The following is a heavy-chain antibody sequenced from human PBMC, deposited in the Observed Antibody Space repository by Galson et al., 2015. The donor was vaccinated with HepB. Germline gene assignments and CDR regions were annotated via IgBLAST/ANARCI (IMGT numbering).Heavy chain of an antibody. J-gene: IGHJ5*01. CDR3: SRGLFCSGDTCYGWFDS. CDR1: AYTFLNHN. D-gene: IGHD2-15*01. V-gene: IGHV1-18*01. Sequence: QSGAEVKKPGASVKVSCKASAYTFLNHNIGWVRQAPGQGLEWMGWISTSKGDPKYAQKFEDRVTLTTDTSTTTAYMELRNLRPDDTAIYCCSRGLFCSGDTCYGWFDSWGQGPLVTVSS. CDR2: ISTSKGDP.